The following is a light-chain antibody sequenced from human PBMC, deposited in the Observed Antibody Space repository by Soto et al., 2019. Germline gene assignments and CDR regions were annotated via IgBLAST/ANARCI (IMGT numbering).Light chain of an antibody. CDR2: GAS. J-gene: IGKJ2*01. Sequence: EIVLTQSPGTLSLSPGEGATLSCGAGLGLGSSYLAWYQQKPGQAPRLLIYGASRRATGIPDRFSGSGSGTVFTLTLSRLEPEDFAVYYCQQYGGSPYTFGQGTKLEIK. V-gene: IGKV3-20*01. CDR3: QQYGGSPYT. CDR1: LGLGSSY.